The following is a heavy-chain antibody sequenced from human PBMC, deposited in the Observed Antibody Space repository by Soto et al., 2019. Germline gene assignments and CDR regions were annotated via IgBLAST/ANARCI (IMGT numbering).Heavy chain of an antibody. CDR3: ATLSSGWRFDP. CDR1: GGSISSYY. J-gene: IGHJ5*02. Sequence: PSETLSLTCTVSGGSISSYYWSWIRQPPGKGLEWIGYIYYSGSTNYNPSLKSRVTISVDTSKNQFSLKLSSVTAADTAVYYWATLSSGWRFDPWGQGTLVTVSS. D-gene: IGHD6-19*01. V-gene: IGHV4-59*08. CDR2: IYYSGST.